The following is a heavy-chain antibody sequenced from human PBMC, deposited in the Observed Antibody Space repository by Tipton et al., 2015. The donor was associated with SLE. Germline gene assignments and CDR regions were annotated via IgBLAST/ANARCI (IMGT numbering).Heavy chain of an antibody. Sequence: SLRLSCAASGFSFDEYAMHWVRQAPGKGLEWVSGISWNSRNVGYADSVRGRFTISRDNAKSSVFLQMNSLRSEDTALYYCAKDKTGNSPVYFDSWGQGALVTVSS. J-gene: IGHJ4*02. CDR3: AKDKTGNSPVYFDS. CDR1: GFSFDEYA. CDR2: ISWNSRNV. D-gene: IGHD4-23*01. V-gene: IGHV3-9*01.